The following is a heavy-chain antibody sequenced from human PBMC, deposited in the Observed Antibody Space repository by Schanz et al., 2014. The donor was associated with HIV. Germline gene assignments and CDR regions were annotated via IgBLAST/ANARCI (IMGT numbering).Heavy chain of an antibody. CDR1: EYIFTDHY. CDR2: FNPYSGGR. CDR3: ARGLKDYYYAMDV. Sequence: QVQLVQSGAEVKKPGASVKVSCKASEYIFTDHYIQWVRQAPGHGLEWMGWFNPYSGGRIYAQQFQGRVVMTRDTSISTAYMELSGLTSDDTAVYYCARGLKDYYYAMDVWGQGTTVTVSS. V-gene: IGHV1-2*02. D-gene: IGHD3-16*01. J-gene: IGHJ6*02.